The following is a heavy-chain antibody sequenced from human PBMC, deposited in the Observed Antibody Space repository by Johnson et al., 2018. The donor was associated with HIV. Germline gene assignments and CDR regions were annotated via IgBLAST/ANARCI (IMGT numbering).Heavy chain of an antibody. V-gene: IGHV3-33*06. CDR2: IWYDGSNK. CDR1: GFTFSTSG. J-gene: IGHJ3*02. CDR3: AKDWVEYGAFDI. Sequence: QVQLVESGGGVVQPGRSLRLSCAASGFTFSTSGMHWVRQAPGKGLEWVAVIWYDGSNKYYADSVKGLFTISRDNSKNTLYLQMNSLRAEDTAVYYCAKDWVEYGAFDIWGQGTMVTVSS. D-gene: IGHD2/OR15-2a*01.